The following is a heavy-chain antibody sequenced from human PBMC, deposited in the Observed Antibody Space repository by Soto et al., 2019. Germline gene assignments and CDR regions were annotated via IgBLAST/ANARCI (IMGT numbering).Heavy chain of an antibody. J-gene: IGHJ1*01. V-gene: IGHV3-74*01. CDR1: GFSFDSYW. Sequence: EVQLVESGGGLVQPGGSLRLSCAASGFSFDSYWMHWVRQAPGRGPVWVPRFDYDGTTTNYPDSVKGRFTISRDNAKNTLYLQMNSLRPEDTAVYYCARGPRASSGGTGAYWGQGTLVTVSS. CDR3: ARGPRASSGGTGAY. D-gene: IGHD2-2*01. CDR2: FDYDGTTT.